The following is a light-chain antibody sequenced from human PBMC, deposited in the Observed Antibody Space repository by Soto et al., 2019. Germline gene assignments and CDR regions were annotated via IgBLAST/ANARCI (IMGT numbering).Light chain of an antibody. CDR1: ESVTSTY. V-gene: IGKV3-20*01. J-gene: IGKJ2*01. CDR2: GAS. CDR3: QVFGSSPRYT. Sequence: EIVLTQSPGTLSLSPGERATLSCRTSESVTSTYLAWYQQKPGQPPRLLIYGASSRATGIPDRFSGSGSGTDFTLTISRLEPEDFAMYYCQVFGSSPRYTFGHGTRLEIK.